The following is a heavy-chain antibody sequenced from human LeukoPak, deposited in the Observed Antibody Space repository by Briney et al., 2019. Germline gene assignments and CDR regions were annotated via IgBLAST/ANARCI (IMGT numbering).Heavy chain of an antibody. CDR2: INWNGDSR. Sequence: GGSLRLSCTASGFKFDDYGMTWVRQAPGKGLEWVSDINWNGDSRGYAHSVRGRFTIYRDNAKNSLYLQMNSLRAEDTALYYCARARYDSSGYLDYWGQGTLVTVSS. J-gene: IGHJ4*02. V-gene: IGHV3-20*04. CDR1: GFKFDDYG. CDR3: ARARYDSSGYLDY. D-gene: IGHD3-22*01.